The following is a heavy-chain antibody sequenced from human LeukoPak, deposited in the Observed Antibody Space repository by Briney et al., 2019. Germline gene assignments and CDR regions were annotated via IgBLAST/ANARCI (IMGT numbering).Heavy chain of an antibody. Sequence: ASVKVSFKASGYPFTGYYMHWVRQAPGQGLEWMGRINPNSGGTNYAQKFQGRVTMTRDTSISTAYMELSRLRSDDTAVYYCAESLNYYDSSGYGFWGQGTLVTVSS. V-gene: IGHV1-2*06. D-gene: IGHD3-22*01. CDR2: INPNSGGT. CDR3: AESLNYYDSSGYGF. J-gene: IGHJ4*02. CDR1: GYPFTGYY.